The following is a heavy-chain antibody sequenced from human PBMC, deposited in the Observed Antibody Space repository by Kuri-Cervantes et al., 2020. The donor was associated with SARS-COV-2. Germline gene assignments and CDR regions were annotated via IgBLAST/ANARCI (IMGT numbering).Heavy chain of an antibody. CDR2: ISSSGSSI. CDR3: TTLIDY. V-gene: IGHV3-11*01. J-gene: IGHJ4*02. CDR1: GFTFSDYY. Sequence: GESLKISCAASGFTFSDYYMSWIRQAPGKGLEWVSYISSSGSSIYYADSVRGRFTISRDNAKNSLNLQMNSLKTEDTAVYYCTTLIDYWGQGALVTVSS.